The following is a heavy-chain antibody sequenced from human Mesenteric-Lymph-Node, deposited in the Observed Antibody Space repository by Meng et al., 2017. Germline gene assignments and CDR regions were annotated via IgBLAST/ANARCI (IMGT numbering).Heavy chain of an antibody. V-gene: IGHV3-13*01. CDR2: IGTAGDT. D-gene: IGHD6-13*01. J-gene: IGHJ4*02. CDR3: ARNPGIAAAGAFDY. CDR1: GFTFSNYD. Sequence: GGSLRLSCAASGFTFSNYDMHWVRQATGKGLEWVSAIGTAGDTYYPGSVKGRFTIPREDAKNSLYLQMNSLRAGDTALYYCARNPGIAAAGAFDYWGQGTLVTVSS.